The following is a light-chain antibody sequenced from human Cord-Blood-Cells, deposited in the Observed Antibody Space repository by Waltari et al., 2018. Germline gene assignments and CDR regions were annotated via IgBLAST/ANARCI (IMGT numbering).Light chain of an antibody. CDR3: QSYDSSLSGYV. CDR1: SSNIGAGYD. J-gene: IGLJ1*01. V-gene: IGLV1-40*01. CDR2: ANS. Sequence: QSVLTQPPSVSGAPGQRVTISCTGSSSNIGAGYDVHWYQQLPGTAPKLLIYANSNRPAGVPDRCSGSKSGTSASLAITGLQAEDEADYYCQSYDSSLSGYVFGTGTKVTVL.